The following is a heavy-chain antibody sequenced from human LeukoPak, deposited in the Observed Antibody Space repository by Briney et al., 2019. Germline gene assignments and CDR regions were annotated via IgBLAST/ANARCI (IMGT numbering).Heavy chain of an antibody. V-gene: IGHV3-53*01. CDR3: AREVPNSGPTAAFDY. Sequence: GGSLRLSCAASGFTVSTNYMSWVRQAPGKGRGWVSVFYSVGLTYYADSVKGRFTISRDNSKNTLYLQMHSLRAEDTAVYFCAREVPNSGPTAAFDYWGQGTLVTVSS. CDR2: FYSVGLT. D-gene: IGHD6-19*01. J-gene: IGHJ4*02. CDR1: GFTVSTNY.